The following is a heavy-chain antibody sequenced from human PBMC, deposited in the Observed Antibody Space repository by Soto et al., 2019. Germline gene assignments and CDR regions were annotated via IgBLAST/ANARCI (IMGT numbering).Heavy chain of an antibody. CDR3: AGVYSDAFDI. CDR1: GFTFRDYY. Sequence: QVQLVESGGGLVKPGGSLRLSCAASGFTFRDYYMTWIRQAPGKGLEWVAYISSSGTGIYYGDSVKGRFTISRDNAKNSRYLQMSSRRDEDTAVYYCAGVYSDAFDIWGQGTMVTVSS. CDR2: ISSSGTGI. J-gene: IGHJ3*02. V-gene: IGHV3-11*01. D-gene: IGHD2-8*01.